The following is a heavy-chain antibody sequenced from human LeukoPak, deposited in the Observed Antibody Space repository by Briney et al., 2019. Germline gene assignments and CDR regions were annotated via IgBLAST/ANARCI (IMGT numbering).Heavy chain of an antibody. CDR2: IYHSGST. J-gene: IGHJ6*03. Sequence: PSQTLSLTCTVSGGSISSGGYYWSWIRQPPGKGLEWIGYIYHSGSTYYNPSLKSRVTISVDRSKNQFSLKLSSVTAADTAVYYCARLGVVPAAMTFSYYYYMDVWGKGTTVTVSS. D-gene: IGHD2-2*01. CDR1: GGSISSGGYY. CDR3: ARLGVVPAAMTFSYYYYMDV. V-gene: IGHV4-30-2*01.